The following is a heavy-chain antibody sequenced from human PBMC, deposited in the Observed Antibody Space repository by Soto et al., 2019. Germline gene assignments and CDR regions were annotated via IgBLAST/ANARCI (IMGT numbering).Heavy chain of an antibody. V-gene: IGHV1-8*01. CDR1: GYTFTSYD. Sequence: GASLKVSCKASGYTFTSYDINWGRQATGQGLEWMGWMNPNSGNTGYAQKFQGRVTMTRNTSISTAYMELSSLRSEDTAVYYCARGLYSSSWYAPRYYYGMDVWGQGTTVTVSS. CDR2: MNPNSGNT. CDR3: ARGLYSSSWYAPRYYYGMDV. J-gene: IGHJ6*02. D-gene: IGHD6-13*01.